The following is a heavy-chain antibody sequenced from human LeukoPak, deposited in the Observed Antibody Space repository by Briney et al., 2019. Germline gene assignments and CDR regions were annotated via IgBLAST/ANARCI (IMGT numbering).Heavy chain of an antibody. CDR3: AKDQEQWLVRPFYYYGMDV. V-gene: IGHV3-23*01. D-gene: IGHD6-19*01. Sequence: GGSLRLSCAASGFTFSSYAITWVRQAPGKGLEWVSAVSSNGAKTYYADSVKGRFTISRDNYKNMVFLQMNSLRAEDTAVYYCAKDQEQWLVRPFYYYGMDVWGQGTTVTVSS. CDR1: GFTFSSYA. J-gene: IGHJ6*02. CDR2: VSSNGAKT.